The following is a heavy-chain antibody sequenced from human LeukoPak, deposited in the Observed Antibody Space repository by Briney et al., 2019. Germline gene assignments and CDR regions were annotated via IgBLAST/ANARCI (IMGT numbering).Heavy chain of an antibody. CDR1: GGSFSGYY. CDR2: INHSGST. J-gene: IGHJ4*02. Sequence: PSETLSLTCAVYGGSFSGYYWSWIRQPPGKGLEWIGEINHSGSTNYNPSLKSRVTISVDTSKNQFSLKLSSVTAADTAVYYCARAIIGSFDYWGQGTLVTVSS. V-gene: IGHV4-34*01. CDR3: ARAIIGSFDY. D-gene: IGHD5-24*01.